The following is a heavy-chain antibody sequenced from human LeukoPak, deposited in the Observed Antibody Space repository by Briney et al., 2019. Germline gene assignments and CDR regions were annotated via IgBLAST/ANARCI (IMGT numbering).Heavy chain of an antibody. CDR3: ARWGYEKDAFDI. CDR1: GGSISSYY. D-gene: IGHD3-16*01. J-gene: IGHJ3*02. Sequence: SETLSLTCTVSGGSISSYYWSWIRQPPGKGLEWIGYIYYSGSTNYNPSLKSRVTISVDTSKNQFSLKLSSVTAADTAVYYCARWGYEKDAFDIWGQGTMVTVSS. V-gene: IGHV4-59*08. CDR2: IYYSGST.